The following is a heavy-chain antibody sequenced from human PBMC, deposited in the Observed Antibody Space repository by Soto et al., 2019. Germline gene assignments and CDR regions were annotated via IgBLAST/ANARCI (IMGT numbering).Heavy chain of an antibody. CDR3: ARDSRGLRSDYYYYYMDV. Sequence: SETLSLTCTVSGGSISSYYWSWIRQPPGKGLEWIGYIYYSGSTNYNPSLKSRVTISVDTSKNQFSLKLSSVTAADTAVYYCARDSRGLRSDYYYYYMDVWGKGTTVTVSS. CDR1: GGSISSYY. D-gene: IGHD3-10*01. V-gene: IGHV4-59*01. CDR2: IYYSGST. J-gene: IGHJ6*03.